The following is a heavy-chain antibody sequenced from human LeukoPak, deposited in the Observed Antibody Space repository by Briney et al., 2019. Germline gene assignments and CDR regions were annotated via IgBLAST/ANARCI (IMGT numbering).Heavy chain of an antibody. Sequence: ASVKVSCKASGYTFTGYYMHWVRQAPGQGLEWMGWINPNSGGTNYAQKFQGRVTMTRDTSISTAYMELSRLRSDDTAVYYCAASSPQNWKTHEYWGQGTLVTVSS. CDR3: AASSPQNWKTHEY. J-gene: IGHJ4*02. CDR1: GYTFTGYY. D-gene: IGHD1-1*01. CDR2: INPNSGGT. V-gene: IGHV1-2*02.